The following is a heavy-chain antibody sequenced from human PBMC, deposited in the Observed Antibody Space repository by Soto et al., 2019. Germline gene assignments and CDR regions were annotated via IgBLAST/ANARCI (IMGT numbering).Heavy chain of an antibody. J-gene: IGHJ4*02. V-gene: IGHV3-30*18. CDR2: ISYDGSNK. Sequence: WGSLRLSCAASGFTFSSYGIHWGRHSPFKGLEWVAVISYDGSNKYYADSVKGRFTISRDNSKNTLYLQMNSLRAEDTAVYYCAKGSSPHYDSSGFFDYWGQGTLVTVSS. D-gene: IGHD3-22*01. CDR3: AKGSSPHYDSSGFFDY. CDR1: GFTFSSYG.